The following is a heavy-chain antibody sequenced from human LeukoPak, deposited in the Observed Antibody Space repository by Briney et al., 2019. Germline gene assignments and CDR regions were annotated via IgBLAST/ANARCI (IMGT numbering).Heavy chain of an antibody. D-gene: IGHD5-24*01. J-gene: IGHJ4*02. Sequence: PSETLSLTCTVSGGSISSGGYYWSWIRQHPGKGLEWTGYIYYSGSTYYNPSLKSRVTISVDTSKNQFSLKLSSVTAADTAVYYCAVEMATIGIDYWGQGTLVTVSS. CDR3: AVEMATIGIDY. CDR1: GGSISSGGYY. V-gene: IGHV4-31*03. CDR2: IYYSGST.